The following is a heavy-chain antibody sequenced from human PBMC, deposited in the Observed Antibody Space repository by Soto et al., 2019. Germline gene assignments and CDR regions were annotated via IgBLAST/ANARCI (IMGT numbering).Heavy chain of an antibody. CDR3: ARAPDSSGWPTFDY. J-gene: IGHJ4*02. Sequence: SETLSLTCTVSGGSISSYYWSWIRQPPGKGLEWIGYIYYSGSTNYNPSLKSRVTISVDTSKNQFSLKLSSVTAADTAVYYCARAPDSSGWPTFDYWGQGTLVTVSS. D-gene: IGHD6-19*01. CDR2: IYYSGST. CDR1: GGSISSYY. V-gene: IGHV4-59*01.